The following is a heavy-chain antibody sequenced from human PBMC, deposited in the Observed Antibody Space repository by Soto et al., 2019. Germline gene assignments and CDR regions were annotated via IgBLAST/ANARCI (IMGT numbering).Heavy chain of an antibody. V-gene: IGHV1-8*01. Sequence: QVQLVQSGAEVKKPGASVKVSCKASGNTFTSYDINWVRHATGHGLEWMGWINPNSGNIGYAQQFQGRVTMTRDTAIRTAYMEVSRLRSDDTAVYYCARGRASGSYYLLDYWGQGTLVTVSS. CDR2: INPNSGNI. CDR3: ARGRASGSYYLLDY. J-gene: IGHJ4*02. CDR1: GNTFTSYD. D-gene: IGHD3-10*01.